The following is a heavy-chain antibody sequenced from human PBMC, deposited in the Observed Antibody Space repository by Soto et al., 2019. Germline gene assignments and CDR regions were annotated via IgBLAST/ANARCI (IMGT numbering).Heavy chain of an antibody. V-gene: IGHV4-39*01. CDR3: ARIRKPTKLERPSYAEDHDSNYYYYYMDV. Sequence: SETLSLTCTVSGGSISSSSYYWGWIRQPPGKGLEWIGSIYYSGSTYYNPSLKSRVTISVDTSKNQFSLKLSSVTAADTAVYYCARIRKPTKLERPSYAEDHDSNYYYYYMDVWGKGTTVTVSS. CDR2: IYYSGST. CDR1: GGSISSSSYY. J-gene: IGHJ6*03. D-gene: IGHD1-1*01.